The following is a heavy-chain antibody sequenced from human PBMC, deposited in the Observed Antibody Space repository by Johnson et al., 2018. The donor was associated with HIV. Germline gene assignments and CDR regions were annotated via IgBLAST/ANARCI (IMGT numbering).Heavy chain of an antibody. V-gene: IGHV3-11*04. D-gene: IGHD2-15*01. CDR3: ASLMRMGNAFDI. CDR2: ISSSGSTI. Sequence: QVQLVESGGGLIQPGGSLRLSCAASGFTVSSNYMSWIRQAPGRGLEWVSYISSSGSTIYYAASVKGRFTISRDNSKNTLSLQMNSLRPEDTAVYYCASLMRMGNAFDIWGQGTMVTVSS. CDR1: GFTVSSNY. J-gene: IGHJ3*02.